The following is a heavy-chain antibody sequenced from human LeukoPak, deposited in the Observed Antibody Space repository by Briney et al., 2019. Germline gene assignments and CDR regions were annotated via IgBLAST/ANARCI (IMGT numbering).Heavy chain of an antibody. CDR1: GFSFSSNS. CDR3: ARDYPYSGYDYGPFDY. V-gene: IGHV3-21*01. CDR2: ISSSSNYI. D-gene: IGHD5-12*01. J-gene: IGHJ4*02. Sequence: PGGSLRLSCAASGFSFSSNSMNWVRQAPGKGLEWVSSISSSSNYIYYADSVKGRLTMSRDNAKNSLYLQMNSLRAEDTAVYYCARDYPYSGYDYGPFDYWGQGTLVTVSS.